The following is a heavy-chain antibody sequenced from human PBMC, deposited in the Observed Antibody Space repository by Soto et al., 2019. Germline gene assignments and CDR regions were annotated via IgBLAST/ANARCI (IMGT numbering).Heavy chain of an antibody. CDR1: VFTFSSYA. J-gene: IGHJ4*02. D-gene: IGHD3-16*02. Sequence: GGSLRLSCAASVFTFSSYAMSWVRQAPGKGLEWVSAISGSGGSTYYADSVKGRFTISRDNSKNTLYLQMNSLRAEDTAVYYYAKDLSFPGPGDYWGQGPLVTVSS. V-gene: IGHV3-23*01. CDR2: ISGSGGST. CDR3: AKDLSFPGPGDY.